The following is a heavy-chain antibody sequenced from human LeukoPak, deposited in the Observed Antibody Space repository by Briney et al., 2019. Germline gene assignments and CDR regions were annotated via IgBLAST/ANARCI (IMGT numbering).Heavy chain of an antibody. CDR3: ARENAGFDI. D-gene: IGHD2-8*01. Sequence: WQTLSLTCAISGDSVSGNSGVWNWIRQSPSRGLEWLGRTYYRSKWYNDYEVSVKSRITIEPDTSKNQFSLQLNSVTPEDTAVYYCARENAGFDIWGQGTMVTVSS. V-gene: IGHV6-1*01. CDR2: TYYRSKWYN. J-gene: IGHJ3*02. CDR1: GDSVSGNSGV.